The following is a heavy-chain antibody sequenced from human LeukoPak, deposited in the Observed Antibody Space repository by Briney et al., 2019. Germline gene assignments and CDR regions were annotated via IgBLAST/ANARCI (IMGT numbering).Heavy chain of an antibody. V-gene: IGHV3-7*04. J-gene: IGHJ2*01. CDR3: ARLGNIKNWYFDL. CDR2: IKQDGSEK. D-gene: IGHD2/OR15-2a*01. CDR1: GFTFSSYW. Sequence: GGSLRLSCAASGFTFSSYWMSWVRQAQGKGLEWVANIKQDGSEKYYVDSVKGRFTISRDNAKNSLYLQMNSLRAEDTAVYYCARLGNIKNWYFDLWGRGTLVTVSS.